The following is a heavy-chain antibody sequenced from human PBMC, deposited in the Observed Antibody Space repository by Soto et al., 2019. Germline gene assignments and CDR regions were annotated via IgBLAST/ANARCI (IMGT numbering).Heavy chain of an antibody. CDR1: GFTFTTYA. CDR3: ARDWYEDY. D-gene: IGHD6-13*01. J-gene: IGHJ4*02. V-gene: IGHV3-23*01. CDR2: INIAGTT. Sequence: EVQLLESGGGLVQPGGSLRLSCAASGFTFTTYAMTWVRQAPGKGLEWVSAINIAGTTYYADSVKGRFTISRDNAKNTLSLQMNDLKADDTAVYYCARDWYEDYWGRGTLVTVSS.